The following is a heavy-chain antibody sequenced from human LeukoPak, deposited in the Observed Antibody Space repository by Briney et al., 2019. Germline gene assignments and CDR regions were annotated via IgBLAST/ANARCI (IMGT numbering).Heavy chain of an antibody. CDR1: VDSISTYY. J-gene: IGHJ3*02. CDR2: IYYSGST. V-gene: IGHV4-59*12. CDR3: ARGSGIVVVPAAIPVAFDI. Sequence: SETLSLTCTVSVDSISTYYWSWIRQPPGKGLEWIGYIYYSGSTKYNTSLKSRVTISVDTSKNQFSLKLSSVTAADTAVYYCARGSGIVVVPAAIPVAFDIWGQGTMVTVSS. D-gene: IGHD2-2*01.